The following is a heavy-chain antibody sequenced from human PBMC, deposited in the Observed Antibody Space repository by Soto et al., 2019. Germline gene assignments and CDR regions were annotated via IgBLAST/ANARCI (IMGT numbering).Heavy chain of an antibody. V-gene: IGHV1-46*01. CDR2: INPSGGST. CDR1: GYTFTSYY. J-gene: IGHJ6*02. CDR3: ARGREMATMASDYYHYGMDV. Sequence: ASVKVSCKASGYTFTSYYMHWVRQAPGQGLEWMGIINPSGGSTSYAQKFQGRVTMTRDTSTSTVYMELSSLRSEDTAVYYCARGREMATMASDYYHYGMDVWGQGTMVTVSS. D-gene: IGHD5-12*01.